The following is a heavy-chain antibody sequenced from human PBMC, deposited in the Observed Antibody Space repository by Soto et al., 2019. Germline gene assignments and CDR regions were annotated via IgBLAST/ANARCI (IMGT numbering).Heavy chain of an antibody. Sequence: SETLSLTCTVSGGCTGTYYSNWSRQPPGKRLEWIGYTDYPGSPKYNLSLKSRVTLSLDTSKKQLSLKVSSVTAADTAVYYCVRGRRSCGRHDASDISGQGTMVTVS. CDR2: TDYPGSP. J-gene: IGHJ3*02. CDR1: GGCTGTYY. V-gene: IGHV4-59*01. D-gene: IGHD2-15*01. CDR3: VRGRRSCGRHDASDI.